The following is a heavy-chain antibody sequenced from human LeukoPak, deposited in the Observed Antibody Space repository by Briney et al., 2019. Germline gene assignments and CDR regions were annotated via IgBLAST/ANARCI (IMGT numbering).Heavy chain of an antibody. CDR1: GFSFSVYS. Sequence: GVSLRLSCAASGFSFSVYSMNWVRQAPGKGLEWVSSTSSRSYTDYADSVRGRFTISRDNAKNSLFLQMNSLRAEDTAVYYCASYGGFTSATLVDLLWGQGTLVTVSS. D-gene: IGHD4-23*01. CDR3: ASYGGFTSATLVDLL. V-gene: IGHV3-69-1*01. CDR2: TSSRSYT. J-gene: IGHJ4*02.